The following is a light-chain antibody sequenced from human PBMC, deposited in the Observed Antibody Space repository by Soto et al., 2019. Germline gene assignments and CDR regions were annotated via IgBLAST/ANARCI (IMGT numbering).Light chain of an antibody. J-gene: IGKJ1*01. CDR2: GAS. CDR1: QSVSSSY. V-gene: IGKV3-20*01. Sequence: EIVLTQSPGTLSLSPGERATLSCRASQSVSSSYLAWYQQKPGQAPRLLIYGASSRATGIPDRFSGRGSGKDFTLATRRREPEDVAVYYVQQYGSSPQTFGQGAKGEFK. CDR3: QQYGSSPQT.